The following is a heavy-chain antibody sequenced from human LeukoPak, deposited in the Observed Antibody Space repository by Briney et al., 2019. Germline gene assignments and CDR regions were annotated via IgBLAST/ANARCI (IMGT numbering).Heavy chain of an antibody. Sequence: GGSLRLSCSASGFTVSNNYMSWVRQAPGKGLEWVSSIYIAGTTYHADSVRGRLVISRDNSNNTVYLQMYSLRADDTAVYYCARGGGTAGYYYQMDVWGQGTTVTVSS. CDR3: ARGGGTAGYYYQMDV. CDR1: GFTVSNNY. CDR2: IYIAGTT. D-gene: IGHD3-16*01. J-gene: IGHJ6*02. V-gene: IGHV3-66*01.